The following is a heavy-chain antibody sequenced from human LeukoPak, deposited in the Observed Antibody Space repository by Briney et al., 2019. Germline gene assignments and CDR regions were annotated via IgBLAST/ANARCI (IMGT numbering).Heavy chain of an antibody. CDR2: IYSGGST. D-gene: IGHD6-13*01. Sequence: GGSLRLSCAASGFTVSSNYMSWVRQAPGKGLEWVSVIYSGGSTYYADSVKGRFTISRDNSKNTLYLQMNSLRAEDTAVYYCAKVGTSSWYAAFDIWGQGTMVTVSS. CDR1: GFTVSSNY. CDR3: AKVGTSSWYAAFDI. V-gene: IGHV3-53*01. J-gene: IGHJ3*02.